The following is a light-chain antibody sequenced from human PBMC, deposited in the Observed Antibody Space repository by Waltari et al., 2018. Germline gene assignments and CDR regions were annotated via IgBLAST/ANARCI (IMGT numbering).Light chain of an antibody. V-gene: IGLV2-14*01. CDR2: EVT. J-gene: IGLJ2*01. CDR1: TSDVGAYNY. Sequence: QSALTQPASVSGSPGQSITISCTGTTSDVGAYNYVSWYQQHPCKAPKLMISEVTNRPSGVSNRFSGSKSGKTASLTISGLQAEDEADYYCASYTTNKIMVFGGGTKVTVL. CDR3: ASYTTNKIMV.